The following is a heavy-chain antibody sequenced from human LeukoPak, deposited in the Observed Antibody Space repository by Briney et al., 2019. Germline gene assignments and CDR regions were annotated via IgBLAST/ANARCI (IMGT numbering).Heavy chain of an antibody. J-gene: IGHJ3*02. V-gene: IGHV4-31*03. CDR1: GGSISSGGYS. Sequence: SQTLSLTCTVSGGSISSGGYSRSWIRQHPGKGLEWIGYIYYSGSTYYNPSLKSRVTISVDTPKNQFSLKLSSVTAADTAVYYCARASASQAFDIWGQGTMVTVSS. CDR3: ARASASQAFDI. CDR2: IYYSGST.